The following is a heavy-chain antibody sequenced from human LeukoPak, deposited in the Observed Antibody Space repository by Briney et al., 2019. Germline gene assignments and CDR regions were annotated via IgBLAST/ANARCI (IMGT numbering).Heavy chain of an antibody. V-gene: IGHV3-23*01. CDR3: TRDIAFQQFDY. D-gene: IGHD1/OR15-1a*01. Sequence: GGSLRLSCAASGFTFSSYAMSWVRQAPGKGLEWVSAISGSGGSTYYADSVKGRFTISRDNAKNSLYLRMNSLRAEDTAVYYCTRDIAFQQFDYWGQGTLVTVSS. CDR2: ISGSGGST. CDR1: GFTFSSYA. J-gene: IGHJ4*02.